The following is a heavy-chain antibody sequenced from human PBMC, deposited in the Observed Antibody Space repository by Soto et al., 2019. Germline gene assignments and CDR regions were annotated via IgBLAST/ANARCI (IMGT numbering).Heavy chain of an antibody. D-gene: IGHD2-15*01. Sequence: QVQLVESGGGVVQPGRSLRLSCAASGFTFSRYAMHWVRQAPGKGLEWVAVISYDGSNKYYADSVKGRFTISRDNSKNTLYLQMNSLRAEDTAVYYCARASGRPYYFDYWGQGTLVTVSS. V-gene: IGHV3-30-3*01. CDR1: GFTFSRYA. CDR3: ARASGRPYYFDY. CDR2: ISYDGSNK. J-gene: IGHJ4*02.